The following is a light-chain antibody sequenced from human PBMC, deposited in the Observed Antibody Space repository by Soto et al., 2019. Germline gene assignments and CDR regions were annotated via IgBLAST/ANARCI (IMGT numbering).Light chain of an antibody. CDR1: QSISSW. J-gene: IGKJ4*01. CDR2: DAS. CDR3: QQYTTYSLLT. V-gene: IGKV1-5*01. Sequence: DIQMTQSPSTLSASVGDRVTITCRASQSISSWLAWYQHKPGKAPKLLIYDASSLESGVPSRFSGSGSGTEFTLTISSLQPDDFATYYCQQYTTYSLLTFCGGTKVDIK.